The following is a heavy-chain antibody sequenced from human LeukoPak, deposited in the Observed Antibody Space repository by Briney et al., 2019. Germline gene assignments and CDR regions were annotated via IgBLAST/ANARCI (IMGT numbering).Heavy chain of an antibody. J-gene: IGHJ4*02. CDR3: AKDVDTAMVTFDY. D-gene: IGHD5-18*01. V-gene: IGHV3-23*01. CDR2: ISGSGGST. CDR1: GFTFSSYA. Sequence: GSLRLSCATSGFTFSSYAMRWVRQAPGKGVEWVSAISGSGGSTYYADSVKGRFTISRDNSKNTLYLQMNSLRAEDTAVYYCAKDVDTAMVTFDYWGQGTLVTVSS.